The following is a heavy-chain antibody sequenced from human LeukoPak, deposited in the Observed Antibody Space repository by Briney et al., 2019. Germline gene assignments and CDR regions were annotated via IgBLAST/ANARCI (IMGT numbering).Heavy chain of an antibody. CDR3: GNRGPDYYYDY. CDR1: GFTFSSYA. CDR2: ITSTGGST. Sequence: GGSLRLSCAASGFTFSSYAMSWVRQAPGKGLEWVSAITSTGGSTYYADSVRGRFTTSRDNSKNTLYLQMNSLRAEDTAVYYCGNRGPDYYYDYWGQGTLVTVSS. V-gene: IGHV3-23*01. J-gene: IGHJ4*02. D-gene: IGHD3-10*01.